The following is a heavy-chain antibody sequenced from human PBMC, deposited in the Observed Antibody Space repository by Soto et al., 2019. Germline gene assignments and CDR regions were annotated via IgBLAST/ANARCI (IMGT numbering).Heavy chain of an antibody. CDR2: ISYDGSNK. D-gene: IGHD6-13*01. Sequence: QVQLVESGGGVVQPGRSLRLSCAASGFTFSSYGMHWVRQAPGKGLEWVAVISYDGSNKYYADSVKGRFTISRDNSKNTLYLQMNSLRAEDTAVYYCARDKGGIWGQGTLVTVSS. CDR3: ARDKGGI. J-gene: IGHJ4*02. V-gene: IGHV3-30*03. CDR1: GFTFSSYG.